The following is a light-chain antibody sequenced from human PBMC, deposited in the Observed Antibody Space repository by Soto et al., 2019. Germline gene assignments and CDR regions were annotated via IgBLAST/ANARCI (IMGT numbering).Light chain of an antibody. Sequence: EIMLTPSPGTLSLSPGERATLSCRASQSISSNYVAWYQQKPGQAPRLLIYDASTGATGIPNRYSGSGSGTDFTLTISRLEPEDFAVFYCQQYGDSPTFGQGTKVDIK. CDR3: QQYGDSPT. CDR1: QSISSNY. V-gene: IGKV3-20*01. J-gene: IGKJ1*01. CDR2: DAS.